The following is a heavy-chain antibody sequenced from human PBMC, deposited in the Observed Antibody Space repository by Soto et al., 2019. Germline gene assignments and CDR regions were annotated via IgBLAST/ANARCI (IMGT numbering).Heavy chain of an antibody. CDR3: ARDGHDIVVVPAGLKLVPSSFGYYYGMDV. CDR2: IIPIFGTA. D-gene: IGHD2-2*01. J-gene: IGHJ6*02. CDR1: GGTFSSYA. V-gene: IGHV1-69*13. Sequence: SVKVSCKASGGTFSSYAISWVRQAPGQWLEWMGGIIPIFGTANYAQKFQGRVTITADESTSTAYMELSSLRSEDTAVYYCARDGHDIVVVPAGLKLVPSSFGYYYGMDVWGQGTTVTVSS.